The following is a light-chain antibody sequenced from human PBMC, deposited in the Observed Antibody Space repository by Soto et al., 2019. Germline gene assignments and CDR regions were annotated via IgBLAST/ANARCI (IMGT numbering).Light chain of an antibody. Sequence: QSALTQPASVSGSPGQSITISCTGTSSDVGNYNLVSWYQQHPGKAPKLMIYEVTKRPSGVSNRFSGSKSDNKASLTISGLQAEDEADYYCCSYAGSNTLIFGGGTKLTVL. CDR2: EVT. V-gene: IGLV2-23*02. CDR1: SSDVGNYNL. CDR3: CSYAGSNTLI. J-gene: IGLJ2*01.